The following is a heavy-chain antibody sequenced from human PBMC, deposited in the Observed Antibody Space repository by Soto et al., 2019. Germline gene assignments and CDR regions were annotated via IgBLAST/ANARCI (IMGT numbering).Heavy chain of an antibody. V-gene: IGHV3-66*01. CDR2: IYSGGST. Sequence: GGSLRLSCAASGFTVSSNYMSWVRQAPGKGLEWVSVIYSGGSTYYADSVKGRFTISRDNSKNTLYLQMNSLRAEDTAVYYCARDRRGDSQTWYFDYWGQGTLVTVSS. D-gene: IGHD4-17*01. CDR3: ARDRRGDSQTWYFDY. CDR1: GFTVSSNY. J-gene: IGHJ4*02.